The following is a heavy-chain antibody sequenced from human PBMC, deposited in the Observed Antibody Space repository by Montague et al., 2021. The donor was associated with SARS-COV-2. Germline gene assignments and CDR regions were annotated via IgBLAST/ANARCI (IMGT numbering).Heavy chain of an antibody. CDR1: GGSFSGYY. V-gene: IGHV4-34*01. Sequence: SETLSLTCALYGGSFSGYYWSWIRQPPGKGLEWIGEINHSGSTNXNPSLKSRVTISVDTSKNQFSLKLSSVTAADTAVYYCTREGYQVLWSDYYYYGMDVWGQGTTVTVSS. CDR3: TREGYQVLWSDYYYYGMDV. D-gene: IGHD2-2*01. CDR2: INHSGST. J-gene: IGHJ6*02.